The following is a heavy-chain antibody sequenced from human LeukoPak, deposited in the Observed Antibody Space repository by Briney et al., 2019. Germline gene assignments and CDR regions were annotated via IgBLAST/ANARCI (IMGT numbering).Heavy chain of an antibody. Sequence: GESLKISCQGSGYRFTYHWIAWVRQMPGKGLEWMGMVYPGDSDTRYSPSFQGQVTISADKSINTAYLQWSSLKASDTAIYYCTRRGSSGTYYVFDSWGQGTLVSVSS. CDR2: VYPGDSDT. CDR1: GYRFTYHW. J-gene: IGHJ4*02. CDR3: TRRGSSGTYYVFDS. V-gene: IGHV5-51*01. D-gene: IGHD3-22*01.